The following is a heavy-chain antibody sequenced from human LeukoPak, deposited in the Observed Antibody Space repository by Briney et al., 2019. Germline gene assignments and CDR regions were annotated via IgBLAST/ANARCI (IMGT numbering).Heavy chain of an antibody. V-gene: IGHV4-39*07. D-gene: IGHD3-16*01. CDR3: ARRVLIARYYYYYMDV. CDR2: IYHSGST. Sequence: SETLSLTCTVSGGSIRSADYYWGWIRQSPGKGLEWIGSIYHSGSTYYNPSLQSRVTISVDTSKNQLSLKLSSVTAADTAVYYCARRVLIARYYYYYMDVWGKGTTVTVSS. CDR1: GGSIRSADYY. J-gene: IGHJ6*03.